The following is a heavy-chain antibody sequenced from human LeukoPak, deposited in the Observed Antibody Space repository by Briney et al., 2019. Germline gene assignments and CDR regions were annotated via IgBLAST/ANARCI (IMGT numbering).Heavy chain of an antibody. D-gene: IGHD4-23*01. CDR1: GYTFTSYY. J-gene: IGHJ5*02. V-gene: IGHV1-3*01. CDR3: ATVTRGTTLDH. Sequence: GASVKVSCKASGYTFTSYYMHWVRQAPGQRLEWMGWINAGNGDTKYSQKFQGRVTFTGDTSASTAYMELSSLKSEDTAVYYCATVTRGTTLDHWGQGTLVTVSS. CDR2: INAGNGDT.